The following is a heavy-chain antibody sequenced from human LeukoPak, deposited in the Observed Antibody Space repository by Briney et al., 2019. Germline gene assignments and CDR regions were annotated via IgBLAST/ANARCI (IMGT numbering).Heavy chain of an antibody. Sequence: GASVKVSCKASGYTFTYRYLHWVRQAPGQALEWMGWISAYNGNTNYARILQGRVTMTTDTSTSTAYMELRSLRSDDTAVYYCARETREAFDIWGQGTMVTVSS. CDR2: ISAYNGNT. V-gene: IGHV1-18*04. CDR1: GYTFTYRY. J-gene: IGHJ3*02. CDR3: ARETREAFDI.